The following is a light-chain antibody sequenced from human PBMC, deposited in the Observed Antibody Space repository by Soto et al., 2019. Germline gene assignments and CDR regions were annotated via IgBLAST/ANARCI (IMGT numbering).Light chain of an antibody. CDR3: QQYNNWPRT. J-gene: IGKJ1*01. V-gene: IGKV3-15*01. CDR2: GAS. Sequence: ELVFTQSPATLSWSPGERATLSCRASQTISSYLAWYQHKPGQAPRLLIYGASTRATGIPARFSGSGSGTEFTLTISSLQSEDFAVYYCQQYNNWPRTFGQGTKVDI. CDR1: QTISSY.